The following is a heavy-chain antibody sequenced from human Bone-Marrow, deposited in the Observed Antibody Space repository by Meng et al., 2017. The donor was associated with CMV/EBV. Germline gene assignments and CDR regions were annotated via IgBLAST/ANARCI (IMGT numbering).Heavy chain of an antibody. V-gene: IGHV3-72*01. CDR2: TRNKANSYTT. CDR3: ARGGVGYTYGYLH. D-gene: IGHD5-18*01. CDR1: GFTFSDHY. J-gene: IGHJ4*02. Sequence: GGSLRLSCAASGFTFSDHYMDWVRQAPGKGLEWVGRTRNKANSYTTEYAASVKGRFTISRDDSKNSRYLQMNSLKTEDTAVYYCARGGVGYTYGYLHWGLGPLVTVSS.